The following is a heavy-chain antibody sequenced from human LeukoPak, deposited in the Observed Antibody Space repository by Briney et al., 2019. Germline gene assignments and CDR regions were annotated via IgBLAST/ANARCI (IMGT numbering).Heavy chain of an antibody. V-gene: IGHV1-3*01. CDR2: INAGNGNT. Sequence: ASVKVSCKASEYTFTSYAMHWVRQAPGQRLEWMGWINAGNGNTKYSQKFQGRVTITRDTSASTAYMELSSLRSEDTAVYYRARGRPYGDASGMDVWGKGTTVTVSS. J-gene: IGHJ6*04. CDR1: EYTFTSYA. CDR3: ARGRPYGDASGMDV. D-gene: IGHD4-17*01.